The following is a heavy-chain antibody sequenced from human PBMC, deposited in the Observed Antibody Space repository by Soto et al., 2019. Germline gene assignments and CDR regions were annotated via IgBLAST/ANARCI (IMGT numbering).Heavy chain of an antibody. Sequence: QVQLVESGGGVVQPGRSLRLSCAASGFTFSSYGMHWVRQAPGKGLEWVAVISYDGSNKYYAYSVKGRFTISRDNSKNTLYLQMSSLXAXDTXVYYCVKDGSSGWPYY. J-gene: IGHJ6*01. CDR1: GFTFSSYG. D-gene: IGHD6-19*01. CDR3: VKDGSSGWPYY. V-gene: IGHV3-30*18. CDR2: ISYDGSNK.